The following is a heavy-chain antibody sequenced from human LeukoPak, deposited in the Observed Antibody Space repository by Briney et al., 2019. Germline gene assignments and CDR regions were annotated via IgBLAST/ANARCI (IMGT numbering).Heavy chain of an antibody. CDR1: GYTFTGFY. CDR2: INPNSGGT. Sequence: ASVKVSCKASGYTFTGFYMHWVRQAPGQGLEWMGWINPNSGGTNYAQQFLGRVTMTRDTSISTAYMELSRLRPDDTAVYYCAREVEMATIDYWGQGTLVTVPS. V-gene: IGHV1-2*02. CDR3: AREVEMATIDY. J-gene: IGHJ4*02. D-gene: IGHD5-24*01.